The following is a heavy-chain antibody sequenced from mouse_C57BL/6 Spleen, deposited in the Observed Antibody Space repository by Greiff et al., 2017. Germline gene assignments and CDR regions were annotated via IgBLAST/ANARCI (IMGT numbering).Heavy chain of an antibody. CDR3: AREGSPRDWYFDV. CDR2: INPYNGGT. CDR1: GYTFTDYY. D-gene: IGHD1-1*01. V-gene: IGHV1-19*01. J-gene: IGHJ1*03. Sequence: VQLQQSGPVLVKPGASVKMSCKASGYTFTDYYMNWVKQSHGKSLEWIGVINPYNGGTSYNQKFKGKATLTVDKSSSTAYMELNSLTSEDSAVYYCAREGSPRDWYFDVWGTGTTVTVSS.